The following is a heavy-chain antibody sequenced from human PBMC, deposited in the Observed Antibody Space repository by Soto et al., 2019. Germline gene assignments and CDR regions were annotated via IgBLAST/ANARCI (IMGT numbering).Heavy chain of an antibody. D-gene: IGHD4-17*01. Sequence: PGGSLRLSCAASGFTFSNAWMSWVRQAPGKGLEWVGRIKSKTDGGTTDYAAPVKGRFTISRDDSKNTLYLQMNSLKTEDTAVYYCTTDLGPYGDYVKWGQGTLVTVSS. J-gene: IGHJ4*02. CDR3: TTDLGPYGDYVK. CDR2: IKSKTDGGTT. CDR1: GFTFSNAW. V-gene: IGHV3-15*01.